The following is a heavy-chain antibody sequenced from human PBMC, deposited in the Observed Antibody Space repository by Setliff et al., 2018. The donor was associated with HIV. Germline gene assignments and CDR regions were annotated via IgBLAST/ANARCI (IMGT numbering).Heavy chain of an antibody. CDR2: ITYSGSA. V-gene: IGHV4-30-4*08. CDR3: ARHAALIKRYYYYYLDV. CDR1: GGSISSDDYY. J-gene: IGHJ6*03. D-gene: IGHD5-18*01. Sequence: SETLSLTCTVSGGSISSDDYYWNWIRQPPGKGLEWIGYITYSGSADYNPSLKSRVTVSVDTSKNQLSLRLSSVTAADTAVYYCARHAALIKRYYYYYLDVWGKGTTVTVSS.